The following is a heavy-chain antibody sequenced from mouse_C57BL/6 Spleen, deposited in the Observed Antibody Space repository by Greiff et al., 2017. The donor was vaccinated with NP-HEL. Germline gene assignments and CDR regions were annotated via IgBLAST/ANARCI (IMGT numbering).Heavy chain of an antibody. CDR2: IDPSDSYT. CDR3: ARGNSALSYFDN. V-gene: IGHV1-50*01. Sequence: VQLQQPGAELVKPGASVKLSCKASGYTFTSYWMQWVKQRPGQGLEWIGEIDPSDSYTNYNQKFKGKATLTVDTSSSTAYMQLSSLTSEDSAVYYGARGNSALSYFDNWGQGTTLTVSS. CDR1: GYTFTSYW. J-gene: IGHJ2*01.